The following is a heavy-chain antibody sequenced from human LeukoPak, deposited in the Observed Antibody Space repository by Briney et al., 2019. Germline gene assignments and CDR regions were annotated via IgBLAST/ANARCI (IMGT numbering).Heavy chain of an antibody. Sequence: PGGSLRLSCAASGFTVSSNYMSWVRQAPGKGLEWVSVICSGGSTYYADSVKGRFTISRDNSKNTLYLQMNSLRAEDTAVYYCARIISGSYALDYWGQGTLVTVSS. D-gene: IGHD1-26*01. CDR1: GFTVSSNY. CDR3: ARIISGSYALDY. J-gene: IGHJ4*02. CDR2: ICSGGST. V-gene: IGHV3-53*01.